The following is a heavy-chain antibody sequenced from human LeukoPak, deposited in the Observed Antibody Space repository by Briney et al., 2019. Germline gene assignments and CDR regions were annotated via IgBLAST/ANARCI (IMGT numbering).Heavy chain of an antibody. V-gene: IGHV6-1*01. D-gene: IGHD2-15*01. CDR3: ARQSLGYVDY. CDR1: GDSVSNKDAA. CDR2: TYYRSKWSN. Sequence: SQTLSLTCAISGDSVSNKDAAWNWIRQSPSRGLEWLGRTYYRSKWSNDYAASVRSRITISPDTSKNQFSLQLRSVTPDDTAVYYCARQSLGYVDYWGQGSRVTVPS. J-gene: IGHJ4*02.